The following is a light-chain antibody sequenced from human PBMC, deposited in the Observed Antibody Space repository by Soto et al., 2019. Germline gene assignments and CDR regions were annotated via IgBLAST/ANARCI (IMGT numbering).Light chain of an antibody. Sequence: QSVLTQPPSVSGTPGQTVTISCSGARSNIGKNTLNWFQQLPGTAPNLLISTSNHRPSGVRDRFSGSKSGTSASLTISGLRSDDEADYYCAARDDILNVVVFGGGTQLTVL. V-gene: IGLV1-44*01. J-gene: IGLJ2*01. CDR3: AARDDILNVVV. CDR1: RSNIGKNT. CDR2: TSN.